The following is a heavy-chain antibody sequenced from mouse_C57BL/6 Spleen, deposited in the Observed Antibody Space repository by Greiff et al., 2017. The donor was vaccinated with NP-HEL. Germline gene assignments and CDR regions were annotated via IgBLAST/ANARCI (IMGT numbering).Heavy chain of an antibody. CDR2: ISYDGSN. D-gene: IGHD2-3*01. CDR3: ARERGYSVYWYFDV. CDR1: GYSITSGYY. Sequence: EVQRVESGPGLVKPSQSLSLTCSVTGYSITSGYYWNWIRQFPGNKLEWMGYISYDGSNNYNPSLKNRISITRDTSKNQFFLKLNSVTTEDTATYYCARERGYSVYWYFDVWGTGTTVTVSS. J-gene: IGHJ1*03. V-gene: IGHV3-6*01.